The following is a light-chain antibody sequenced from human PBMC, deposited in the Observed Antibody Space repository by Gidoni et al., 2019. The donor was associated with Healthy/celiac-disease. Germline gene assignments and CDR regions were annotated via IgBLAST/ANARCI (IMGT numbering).Light chain of an antibody. CDR3: QSADSSGTSLYA. CDR1: ALPKQY. V-gene: IGLV3-25*03. Sequence: SYELTQPPSVSVSPGQTARITCSGDALPKQYAYWYQQKPGQAPVLVIYKDSERPSGIPERFSGSSSGTTVTLTISGVQAEDEADDYCQSADSSGTSLYAFGTGTKVTVL. CDR2: KDS. J-gene: IGLJ1*01.